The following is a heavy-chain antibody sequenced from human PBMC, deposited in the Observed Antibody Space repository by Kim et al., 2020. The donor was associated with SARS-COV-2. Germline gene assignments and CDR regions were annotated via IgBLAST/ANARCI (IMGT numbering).Heavy chain of an antibody. Sequence: GGSLRLSCAASGFTFPSYDMHWVRQGTGKGLEWISAIGSAGDTYYPTSVKGRFTISRENPKNSLYLQXNSLRAGDTAVXDCVRGAVQIAGNRFYYGMDVXXQGXXVIVSS. CDR2: IGSAGDT. CDR3: VRGAVQIAGNRFYYGMDV. J-gene: IGHJ6*01. D-gene: IGHD6-13*01. CDR1: GFTFPSYD. V-gene: IGHV3-13*01.